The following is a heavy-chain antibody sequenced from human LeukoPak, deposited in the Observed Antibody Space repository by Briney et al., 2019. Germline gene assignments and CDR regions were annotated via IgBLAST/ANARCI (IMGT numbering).Heavy chain of an antibody. D-gene: IGHD3-10*01. V-gene: IGHV3-7*01. CDR2: IDQDETDI. CDR1: RFTFGSSW. Sequence: GGSLRLSCAASRFTFGSSWMSWLRQAPGKGLEWEATIDQDETDISYVDSVKGRFTISRDNAKNSLYLQMNSLRAEDTAVYYCAKDGDYYGSGSYRDGFDIWGQGTRATVSS. CDR3: AKDGDYYGSGSYRDGFDI. J-gene: IGHJ3*02.